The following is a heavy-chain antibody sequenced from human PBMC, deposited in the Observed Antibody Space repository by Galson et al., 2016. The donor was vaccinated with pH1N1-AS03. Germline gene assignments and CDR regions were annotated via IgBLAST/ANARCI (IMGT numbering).Heavy chain of an antibody. V-gene: IGHV4-59*01. D-gene: IGHD2-2*01. CDR2: IYFSGRT. CDR1: GGSISTYY. CDR3: ARVRSEWLGVNSSWYGIDS. J-gene: IGHJ4*02. Sequence: SETLSLTCSVSGGSISTYYWTWIRQPPGRGLEWIGYIYFSGRTNCSPSPKSRANISLDRSRNQFSLNLTSVTAADTAVYYCARVRSEWLGVNSSWYGIDSGGQGTLVTVSS.